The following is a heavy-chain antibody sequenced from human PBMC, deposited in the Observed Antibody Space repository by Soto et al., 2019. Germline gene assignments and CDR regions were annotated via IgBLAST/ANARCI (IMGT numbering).Heavy chain of an antibody. CDR2: IYYSGST. CDR3: ARQEQWLQLNNWFDP. V-gene: IGHV4-39*01. Sequence: SETLSLTCTVSGGSISSSSYYWGWIRQPPGKGLEWIGSIYYSGSTYYNPSLKSRVTISVDTSKNQFSLKLSSVTAADTAVYYCARQEQWLQLNNWFDPWGQGTLVTVSS. CDR1: GGSISSSSYY. J-gene: IGHJ5*02. D-gene: IGHD6-19*01.